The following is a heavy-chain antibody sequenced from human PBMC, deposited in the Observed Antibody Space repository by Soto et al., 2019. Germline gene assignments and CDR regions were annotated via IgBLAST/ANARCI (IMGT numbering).Heavy chain of an antibody. V-gene: IGHV3-64D*06. CDR1: GFTFSSYA. J-gene: IGHJ4*02. CDR3: VAVPHITIFGVVIQSFDY. CDR2: ISSNGGST. Sequence: PGGSLRLSCSASGFTFSSYAMHLVRQAPGEGLEYVSAISSNGGSTYYADSVRGRFTISRDNSKNTLYLQMSSLGAEGTAVYYCVAVPHITIFGVVIQSFDYWGQGTLVTVYS. D-gene: IGHD3-3*01.